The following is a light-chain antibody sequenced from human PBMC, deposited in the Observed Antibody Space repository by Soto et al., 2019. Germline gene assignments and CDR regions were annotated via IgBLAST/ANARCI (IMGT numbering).Light chain of an antibody. V-gene: IGLV2-8*01. CDR3: SSYAGSGILYV. CDR1: SSDIGAYGY. J-gene: IGLJ1*01. CDR2: EVT. Sequence: ALTQPPSASGSPGQSVTISCTGTSSDIGAYGYVSWYQQHPGKAPKLIIYEVTKRPSGVPDRFSASKSGNTASLTVSGLQAEDEAHYYCSSYAGSGILYVFGAGTKVTVL.